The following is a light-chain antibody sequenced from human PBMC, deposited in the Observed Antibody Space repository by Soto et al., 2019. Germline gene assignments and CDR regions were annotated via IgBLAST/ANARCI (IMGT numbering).Light chain of an antibody. CDR1: ESISIW. CDR3: LQDYNSPPT. J-gene: IGKJ1*01. V-gene: IGKV1-6*01. Sequence: IQMPRSPATPSASVGDTVTITCRARESISIWLAWYQQKPGKAPNLLIYAASSLQSGVPSRFSGSGSGTDFTLTISSLQPEDCATYYCLQDYNSPPTFGPGTKVDIK. CDR2: AAS.